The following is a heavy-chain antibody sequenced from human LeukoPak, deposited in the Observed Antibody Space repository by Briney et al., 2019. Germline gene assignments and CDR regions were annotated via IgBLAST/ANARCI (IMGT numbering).Heavy chain of an antibody. CDR1: GESFSAYF. CDR2: IDHRGSS. D-gene: IGHD6-6*01. J-gene: IGHJ4*03. V-gene: IGHV4-34*01. CDR3: ATRSSTLAAARCFDD. Sequence: SSETLSLTCAVHGESFSAYFLSWIRHVPGKGLEWIGEIDHRGSSNYNPPLKSRATISVDTSKNHFSLSLTSVSAADTAVYYCATRSSTLAAARCFDDWGQGTVVTVSS.